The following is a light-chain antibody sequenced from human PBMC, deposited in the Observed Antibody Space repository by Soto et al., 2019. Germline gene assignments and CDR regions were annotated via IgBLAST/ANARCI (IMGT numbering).Light chain of an antibody. Sequence: DIQMTQSASSLCAGLVGIVGMTCRASQSISSYLNWYQQKPGKAPKLLIYAASSLQSGVPSRFSGSGSGTDFTLTISSLQPEDFATYYCQQSYSIPAFGQGTKVDIK. CDR3: QQSYSIPA. V-gene: IGKV1-39*01. J-gene: IGKJ1*01. CDR1: QSISSY. CDR2: AAS.